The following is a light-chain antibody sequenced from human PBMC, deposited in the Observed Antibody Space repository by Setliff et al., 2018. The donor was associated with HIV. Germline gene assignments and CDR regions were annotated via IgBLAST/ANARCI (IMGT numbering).Light chain of an antibody. Sequence: QSVLTQPPSASGTPGQKVTISCSGSSSNIGSNTVNWYQQLPGTAPKLLIYSSNVRPSRVPDRFSGSKSGTSASLAISGLQAEDEADYYCAAWDDSLTGYVFGTGTQLTVL. V-gene: IGLV1-44*01. CDR3: AAWDDSLTGYV. CDR2: SSN. J-gene: IGLJ1*01. CDR1: SSNIGSNT.